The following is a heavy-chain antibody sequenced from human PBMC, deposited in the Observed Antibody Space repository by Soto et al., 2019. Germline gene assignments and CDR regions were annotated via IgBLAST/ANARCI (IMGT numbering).Heavy chain of an antibody. Sequence: GGSLRLSCAASGFTFSSYWMSWVRQAPGKGLEWVANIKQDGSEKYYVDSVKGRFTISRDNAKNSLYLQMNSLRAEDTAVYYCARVISALRFLERSSKPEYYGMDVWGQGTTVTVSS. V-gene: IGHV3-7*03. CDR1: GFTFSSYW. J-gene: IGHJ6*02. CDR2: IKQDGSEK. D-gene: IGHD3-3*01. CDR3: ARVISALRFLERSSKPEYYGMDV.